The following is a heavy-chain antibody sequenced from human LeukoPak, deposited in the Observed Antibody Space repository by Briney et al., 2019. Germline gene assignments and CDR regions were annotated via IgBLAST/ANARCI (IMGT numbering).Heavy chain of an antibody. CDR1: GGSISSYY. J-gene: IGHJ6*02. CDR3: ARLGVLRFLEWPNYGMDV. D-gene: IGHD3-3*01. V-gene: IGHV4-59*01. CDR2: IYYSGST. Sequence: SETLSLTCTVSGGSISSYYWSWIRQPPGKGLEWIGYIYYSGSTNYNPSLKSRVTISVDTSKNQFSLKLSSVTAADTAVYYCARLGVLRFLEWPNYGMDVWAKGPRSPSP.